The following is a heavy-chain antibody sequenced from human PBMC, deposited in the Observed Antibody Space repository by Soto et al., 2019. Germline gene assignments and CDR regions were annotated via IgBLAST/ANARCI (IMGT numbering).Heavy chain of an antibody. J-gene: IGHJ4*02. V-gene: IGHV1-18*04. CDR3: ARVMTTFGVVSKGPDH. CDR1: GYPFTTYG. D-gene: IGHD3-3*01. CDR2: ISTYNGNT. Sequence: QVQLVQSGDEVKKPGASVKVSCKASGYPFTTYGITWVRQAPGQGLEWMGWISTYNGNTNYAQSLQGRVTMTKETSSTTAYMELRSLRSDDRAVYYCARVMTTFGVVSKGPDHWGQGTLVTVSS.